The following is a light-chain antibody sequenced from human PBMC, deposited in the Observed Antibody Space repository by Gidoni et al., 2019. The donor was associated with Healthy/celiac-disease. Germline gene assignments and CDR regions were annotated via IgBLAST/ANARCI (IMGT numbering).Light chain of an antibody. V-gene: IGKV2-28*01. CDR1: QSLLHSNGYNY. J-gene: IGKJ1*01. CDR2: LGS. CDR3: MQALQTPA. Sequence: DIVMPQSPLSLPVTPGEPASISCRSSQSLLHSNGYNYLDWYLQKPGQSPQLLIYLGSNRASGVPDRCSGSGSGTDFTLKISRVEAEDVGVYYCMQALQTPAFGQGTKVEIK.